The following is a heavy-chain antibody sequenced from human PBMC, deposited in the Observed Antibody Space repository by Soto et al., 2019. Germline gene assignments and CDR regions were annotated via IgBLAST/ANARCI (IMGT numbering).Heavy chain of an antibody. Sequence: QVQLQQWGAGLLKPSETLSLTCAVYGGSFSPYFWSWIRQPPGKGLEWIGEINPSGSTNYNPSLTRRATLSVDTSKNQVSLKLTSVTAADTAVYYCARLASGWQYYYFDFWGRGTPVTVSS. CDR1: GGSFSPYF. J-gene: IGHJ2*01. V-gene: IGHV4-34*01. CDR3: ARLASGWQYYYFDF. D-gene: IGHD6-19*01. CDR2: INPSGST.